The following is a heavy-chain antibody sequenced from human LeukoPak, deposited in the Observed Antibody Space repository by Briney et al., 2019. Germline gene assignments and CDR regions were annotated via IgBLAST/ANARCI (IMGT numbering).Heavy chain of an antibody. CDR2: ISYDGSNK. D-gene: IGHD4-17*01. V-gene: IGHV3-30-3*01. J-gene: IGHJ4*02. CDR3: ASSKNDYGDPLDF. CDR1: GFTFSSYA. Sequence: PGGSLRLSCAASGFTFSSYAMHWVRQAPGRGLEWVAVISYDGSNKYYADSVKGRFTISRDNSKNTLYLQMSSLRAEDTAVYYCASSKNDYGDPLDFWGQGTLVTVSS.